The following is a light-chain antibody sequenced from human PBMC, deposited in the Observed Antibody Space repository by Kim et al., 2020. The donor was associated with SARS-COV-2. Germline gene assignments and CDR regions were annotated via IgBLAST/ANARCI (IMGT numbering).Light chain of an antibody. V-gene: IGLV3-19*01. CDR1: SLRSYY. Sequence: VALGQTVRITCQGDSLRSYYATWYQQKPGQAPIVVIYGKNNRPSGIPDRFSGSSTGDTASLTITGTQAGDEADYYCNSRGSNDNVLFGGGTQLTVL. CDR3: NSRGSNDNVL. CDR2: GKN. J-gene: IGLJ2*01.